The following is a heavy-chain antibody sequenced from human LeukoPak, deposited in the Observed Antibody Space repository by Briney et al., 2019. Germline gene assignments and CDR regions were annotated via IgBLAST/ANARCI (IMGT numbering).Heavy chain of an antibody. D-gene: IGHD6-13*01. J-gene: IGHJ6*03. Sequence: ASVKVSCKASGYTFTSYDINWVRQATGQGLEWMGWMNPNSGNTGYAQKFQGRVTITRNTSISTAYMELSSLRSEDTAVYYCARAPRSSWDRYYHMDVWGKGTTVTVS. V-gene: IGHV1-8*03. CDR1: GYTFTSYD. CDR3: ARAPRSSWDRYYHMDV. CDR2: MNPNSGNT.